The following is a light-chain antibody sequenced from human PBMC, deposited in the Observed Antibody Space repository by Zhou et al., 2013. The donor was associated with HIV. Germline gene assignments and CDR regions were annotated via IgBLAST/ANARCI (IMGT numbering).Light chain of an antibody. CDR1: QSVRSNH. CDR2: GAS. J-gene: IGKJ5*01. CDR3: QQYGSPPLT. V-gene: IGKV3-20*01. Sequence: EIVLTQSPGTLSLSPGERATLSCRASQSVRSNHLAWYQQKPGQAPRPLIFGASSRATGIPDRFSGSGSGTDFTLTISRLEPEDFAVYHCQQYGSPPLTFGQGTRLEIK.